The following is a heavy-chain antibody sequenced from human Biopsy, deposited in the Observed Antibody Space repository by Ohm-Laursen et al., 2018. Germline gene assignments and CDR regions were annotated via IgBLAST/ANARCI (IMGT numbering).Heavy chain of an antibody. V-gene: IGHV4-39*01. CDR1: GGSISNNNYY. CDR2: IFYRGST. D-gene: IGHD3-22*01. Sequence: SQTLSLTCTVSGGSISNNNYYWGWIRQPPGMGLVWIGSIFYRGSTHYKLSLKSRVKVSVDTSKNLFSLKLNSVTAADTAVYYCARDYDTSGYYYVSWGQGTLVTVSS. J-gene: IGHJ5*02. CDR3: ARDYDTSGYYYVS.